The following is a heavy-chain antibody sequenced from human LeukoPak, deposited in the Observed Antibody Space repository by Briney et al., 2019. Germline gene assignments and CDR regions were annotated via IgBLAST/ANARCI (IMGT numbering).Heavy chain of an antibody. D-gene: IGHD1-1*01. J-gene: IGHJ4*02. V-gene: IGHV4-59*01. CDR1: GGSISSNY. Sequence: PSGTLSLTRSVSGGSISSNYWSWLRQPPGKGLEWIGYISYIGGTNYNPSLKSRVTISVDTSKNQLSLKLSSVTAADTAVYYCARVTDWNDLDYWGQGTLVTVSS. CDR2: ISYIGGT. CDR3: ARVTDWNDLDY.